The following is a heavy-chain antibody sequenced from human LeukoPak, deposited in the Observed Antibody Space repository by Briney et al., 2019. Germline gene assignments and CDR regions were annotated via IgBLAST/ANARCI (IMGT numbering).Heavy chain of an antibody. CDR1: GFTFSSYA. J-gene: IGHJ6*02. V-gene: IGHV3-23*01. CDR3: AKEIRECCSGGSCYFWYYGMDV. Sequence: GGSLRLSCAASGFTFSSYAMSWVRQAPGKGLEWVSAISGSGGSTYYADSVKGRFTISRDNSKNTLYLQMNSLRAEDTAVYYCAKEIRECCSGGSCYFWYYGMDVWGQGTTVTVSS. D-gene: IGHD2-15*01. CDR2: ISGSGGST.